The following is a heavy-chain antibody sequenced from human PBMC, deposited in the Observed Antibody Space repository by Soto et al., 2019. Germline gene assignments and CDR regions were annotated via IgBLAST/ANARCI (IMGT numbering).Heavy chain of an antibody. CDR3: VKSSGESPYYYYYGMDV. V-gene: IGHV3-64D*08. CDR2: ISSNGGST. Sequence: PGGSLRLSCSASGFTLSSYAMHWVRQAPGKGLEYVSAISSNGGSTYYADSVKGRFTISRDNSKNTLYLQMSSLRAEDTAVYYCVKSSGESPYYYYYGMDVWGQGTTVTVSS. J-gene: IGHJ6*02. CDR1: GFTLSSYA. D-gene: IGHD1-26*01.